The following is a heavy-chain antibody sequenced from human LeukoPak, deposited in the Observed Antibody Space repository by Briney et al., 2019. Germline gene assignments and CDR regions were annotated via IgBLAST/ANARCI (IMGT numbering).Heavy chain of an antibody. D-gene: IGHD3-3*01. CDR1: GGSIGSHY. CDR3: ARGNTIFTYYYMDV. CDR2: IYYSGST. V-gene: IGHV4-59*11. Sequence: PSETLSLTCTVSGGSIGSHYWSWIRQPPGKGLEWIGYIYYSGSTNYNPSLKSRVTISVDTSKNQFSLKLSSVTAADTAVYYCARGNTIFTYYYMDVWGKGTTVTVSS. J-gene: IGHJ6*03.